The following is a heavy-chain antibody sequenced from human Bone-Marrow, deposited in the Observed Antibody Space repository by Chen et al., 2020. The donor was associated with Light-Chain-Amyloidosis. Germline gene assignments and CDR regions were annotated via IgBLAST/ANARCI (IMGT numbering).Heavy chain of an antibody. Sequence: EVQLEESGGGLVQPGRSLRLSCAASGFTFDEYAMHWVRQVPGKGLEWVAGISWNSGSIGYAGSVKGRFTISRDNVNNSLYLQMNSLRAEDTAVYYCAKARLYSGSYWGIVDYWGQGTLVTVSS. V-gene: IGHV3-9*01. CDR2: ISWNSGSI. D-gene: IGHD1-26*01. CDR1: GFTFDEYA. J-gene: IGHJ4*02. CDR3: AKARLYSGSYWGIVDY.